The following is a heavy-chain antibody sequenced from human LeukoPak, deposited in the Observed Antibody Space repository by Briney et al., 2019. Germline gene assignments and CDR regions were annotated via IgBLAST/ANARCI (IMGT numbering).Heavy chain of an antibody. Sequence: GGSLRLSCAASGFTFSSYAMSWVRQAPGKGLEWVSGISGSGDNTYYADSVKGRFTISRDNSKNTLYVQVNSLGTEDTAAYYCAKGSYYDSSGSIYFDYWGQGTLVTVSS. CDR3: AKGSYYDSSGSIYFDY. D-gene: IGHD3-22*01. V-gene: IGHV3-23*01. CDR2: ISGSGDNT. J-gene: IGHJ4*02. CDR1: GFTFSSYA.